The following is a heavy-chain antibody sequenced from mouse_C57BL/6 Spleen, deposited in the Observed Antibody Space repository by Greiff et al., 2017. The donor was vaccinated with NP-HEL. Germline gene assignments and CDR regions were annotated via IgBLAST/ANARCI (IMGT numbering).Heavy chain of an antibody. J-gene: IGHJ3*01. CDR1: GYTFTDYE. CDR3: TTNYYWFAD. Sequence: VQLQQSGAELVRPGASVTLSCKASGYTFTDYEMHWVKQTPVHGLAWIGAIDPAPGGTAYNQKFKGKAILTADKSSSTAYMELRSLTSEDSAVYYCTTNYYWFADWGQGTLVTVAA. D-gene: IGHD1-1*01. CDR2: IDPAPGGT. V-gene: IGHV1-15*01.